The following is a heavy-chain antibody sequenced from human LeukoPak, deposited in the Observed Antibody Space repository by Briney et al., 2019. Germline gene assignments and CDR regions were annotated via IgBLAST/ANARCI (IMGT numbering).Heavy chain of an antibody. CDR2: ISSSSTTI. CDR1: GFTFSAYS. D-gene: IGHD6-19*01. Sequence: GGSLRLSCAASGFTFSAYSMNWVRQAPGKGLEWVSYISSSSTTIYYADSVKGRFTISRDNSKNTLYLQMNSLRAEDTAVYYCAKGRPGNPGIAVAGNFRAGYFQHWGQGTLVTVSS. V-gene: IGHV3-48*01. J-gene: IGHJ1*01. CDR3: AKGRPGNPGIAVAGNFRAGYFQH.